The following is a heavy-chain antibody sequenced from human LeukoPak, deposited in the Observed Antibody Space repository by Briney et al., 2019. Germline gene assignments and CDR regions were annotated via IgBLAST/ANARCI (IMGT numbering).Heavy chain of an antibody. V-gene: IGHV1-69*04. D-gene: IGHD2-15*01. J-gene: IGHJ4*02. CDR3: ARATCSGGSCYFFDY. Sequence: SVKVSCKASGGTFSSYAISWVRRAPGQGLEWMGRIIPILGIANYAQKFQGRVTITADKSTSTAYMELSSLRSEDTAVYYCARATCSGGSCYFFDYWGQGTLVTVSS. CDR2: IIPILGIA. CDR1: GGTFSSYA.